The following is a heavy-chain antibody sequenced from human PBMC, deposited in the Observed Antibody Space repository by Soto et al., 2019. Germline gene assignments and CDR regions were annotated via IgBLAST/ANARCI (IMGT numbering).Heavy chain of an antibody. CDR1: GDSISSGGYY. J-gene: IGHJ4*02. V-gene: IGHV4-31*03. CDR3: ASTDYTGSSGPFDY. D-gene: IGHD3-22*01. Sequence: QVQLQESGPGLVKPSQTLSLTCTVSGDSISSGGYYWSWIRQHPGKGLEWIGYIYSSGTTYYNPPLESGVTISADTAANQFSLKVNSVTVADTAVYYCASTDYTGSSGPFDYWCQGTLVTVSS. CDR2: IYSSGTT.